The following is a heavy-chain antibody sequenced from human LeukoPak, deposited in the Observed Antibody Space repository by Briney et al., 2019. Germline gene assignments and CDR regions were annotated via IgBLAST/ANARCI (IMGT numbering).Heavy chain of an antibody. CDR1: GYTFTGYY. V-gene: IGHV1-46*01. Sequence: ASVKVSCKASGYTFTGYYMHWVRQAPGQGLEWMGKINPNGGTTTYSQKFQGRVTMTRDTSTTTVYMELSSLRSEDTAIYYCARVPGSYGTLDYWGQGTLVTVSS. D-gene: IGHD5-18*01. CDR2: INPNGGTT. J-gene: IGHJ4*02. CDR3: ARVPGSYGTLDY.